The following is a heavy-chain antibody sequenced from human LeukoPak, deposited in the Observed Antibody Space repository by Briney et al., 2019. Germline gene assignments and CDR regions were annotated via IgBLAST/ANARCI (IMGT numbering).Heavy chain of an antibody. D-gene: IGHD2-21*02. CDR1: GFTFSSYT. CDR2: ITGSSDST. J-gene: IGHJ4*02. CDR3: AKKTSYCAGDCFPYYFDY. Sequence: GGSLRLSCAASGFTFSSYTMTWVRQAPGKGLEWVSGITGSSDSTYYADSVKGRFTISGDNSKNTLFLQMNSLRAEDTAVYYCAKKTSYCAGDCFPYYFDYWGQGTLVTVSS. V-gene: IGHV3-23*01.